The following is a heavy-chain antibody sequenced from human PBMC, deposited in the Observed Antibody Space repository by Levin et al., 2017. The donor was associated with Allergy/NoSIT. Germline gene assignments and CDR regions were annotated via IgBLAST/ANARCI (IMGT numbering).Heavy chain of an antibody. J-gene: IGHJ3*02. V-gene: IGHV3-33*01. CDR3: ARDSYGEHAFDI. D-gene: IGHD4-17*01. Sequence: PGGSLRLSCAASGFTFNNFGIHWVRQAPGKGLEWVAVIWIDESDEDYADSVKGRFTMSRDHSKKTLYLQMNSLRAEDTAVYYCARDSYGEHAFDIWGQGTMVTVSS. CDR2: IWIDESDE. CDR1: GFTFNNFG.